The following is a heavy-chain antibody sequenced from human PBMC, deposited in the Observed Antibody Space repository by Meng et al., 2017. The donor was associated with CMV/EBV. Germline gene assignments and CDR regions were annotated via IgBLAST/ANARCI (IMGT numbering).Heavy chain of an antibody. V-gene: IGHV4-38-2*02. CDR3: ARVGGSLPDY. CDR1: GYSISSGYY. Sequence: SETLSLTCTVSGYSISSGYYCGWIRQPPGKGLEWIGSIYHSGSTYYNPSLKSRVTISVDTSKNQFSLKLSSVTAADTAVYYCARVGGSLPDYWGQGTLVTVSS. J-gene: IGHJ4*02. CDR2: IYHSGST. D-gene: IGHD1-26*01.